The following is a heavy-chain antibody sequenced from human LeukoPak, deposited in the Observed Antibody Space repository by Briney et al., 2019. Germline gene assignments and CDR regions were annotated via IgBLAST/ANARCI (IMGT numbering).Heavy chain of an antibody. J-gene: IGHJ3*02. D-gene: IGHD7-27*01. CDR2: SDYSGSA. Sequence: SETLSLTCTASGGSISTYYWSWIRQPPEKGLEWIGYSDYSGSANYNPSLKSRVTISVDTSKNQFSLNLNSVTAADTAVYYCAQNWGSYAFDIWGRGTMVTVSS. V-gene: IGHV4-59*01. CDR3: AQNWGSYAFDI. CDR1: GGSISTYY.